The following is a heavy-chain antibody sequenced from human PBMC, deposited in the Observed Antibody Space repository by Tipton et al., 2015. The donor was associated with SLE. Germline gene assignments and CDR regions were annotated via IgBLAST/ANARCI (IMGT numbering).Heavy chain of an antibody. CDR1: GFTISNHY. Sequence: SLRLSCVASGFTISNHYMSWIRQTPGKGLEWLSYSGTTAGSASYAESVRGRFTISRDNSRNSLYLQMDSLRVDDTAVYYCARRDRSGWFGIFDSWGQGTLLRVSS. CDR2: SGTTAGSA. CDR3: ARRDRSGWFGIFDS. D-gene: IGHD6-19*01. J-gene: IGHJ4*02. V-gene: IGHV3-11*01.